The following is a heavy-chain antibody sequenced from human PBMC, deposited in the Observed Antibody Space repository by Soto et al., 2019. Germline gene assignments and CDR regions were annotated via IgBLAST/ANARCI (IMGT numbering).Heavy chain of an antibody. V-gene: IGHV4-4*02. CDR3: ARLGYYGSGSYDYYYCMDV. CDR2: IYHSGST. J-gene: IGHJ6*02. CDR1: GGSISSSNW. Sequence: SETLSLTCAVSGGSISSSNWWSWVRQPPGKGLEWIGEIYHSGSTNYNPSLKSRVTISVDTSKNQFSLKLSSVTAADTAVYYCARLGYYGSGSYDYYYCMDVWGQGTTDTVSS. D-gene: IGHD3-10*01.